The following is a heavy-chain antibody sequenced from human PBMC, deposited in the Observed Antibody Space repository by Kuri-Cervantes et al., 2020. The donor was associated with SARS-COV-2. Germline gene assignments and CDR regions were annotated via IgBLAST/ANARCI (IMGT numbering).Heavy chain of an antibody. CDR3: ARFVLRDDEGYVYYFDY. CDR1: GGSFSGYY. V-gene: IGHV4-34*01. D-gene: IGHD3-16*01. CDR2: IYYSGST. Sequence: ESLKISCAVYGGSFSGYYWSWIRQPPGKGLEWIGSIYYSGSTFYNPSLRSRVTISGDTSKNQFSLNLRSVTAADTAVFFCARFVLRDDEGYVYYFDYWGQGTLVTVSS. J-gene: IGHJ4*02.